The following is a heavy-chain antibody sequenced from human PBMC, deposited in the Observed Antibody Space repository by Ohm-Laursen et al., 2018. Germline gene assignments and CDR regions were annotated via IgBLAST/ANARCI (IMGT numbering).Heavy chain of an antibody. J-gene: IGHJ4*02. CDR3: ARDIQQYQLPYFDY. CDR2: INPNSGDT. D-gene: IGHD1-1*01. Sequence: ASVKVSCNASGYTFTGYYMHWVRQAPGQGLEWMGWINPNSGDTNYAQKFQGRVTMTSDTSLSTAYMELSRLTSDDTAMYYCARDIQQYQLPYFDYWGQGTLVTVSS. CDR1: GYTFTGYY. V-gene: IGHV1-2*02.